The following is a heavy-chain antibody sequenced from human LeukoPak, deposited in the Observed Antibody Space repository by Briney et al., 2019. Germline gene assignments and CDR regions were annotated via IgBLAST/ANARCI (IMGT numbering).Heavy chain of an antibody. CDR2: ITMSNTYI. CDR1: GFSFSSFN. Sequence: KAGGSLRLYCAAYGFSFSSFNMIWVGQAPGQGLEWVSSITMSNTYIYHADSVKGRFTISRDNAKNSLFLQMNSLRAEDTAVYYCARVLRDYYFDYWGQGTRVTVST. D-gene: IGHD3-9*01. CDR3: ARVLRDYYFDY. J-gene: IGHJ4*02. V-gene: IGHV3-21*01.